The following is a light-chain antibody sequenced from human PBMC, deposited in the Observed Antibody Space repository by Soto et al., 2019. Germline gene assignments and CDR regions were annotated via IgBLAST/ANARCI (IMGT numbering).Light chain of an antibody. J-gene: IGKJ1*01. Sequence: IQMTHAPSTLCASVGDRVTITCRASQGIRNDLGWYQQKPGKAPKLLIYDASSLQSGVQSRFSGSGSGTDLPLTIRSLQPEDFATYYCKQYKSYWTFGQGTKVDIK. CDR1: QGIRND. CDR3: KQYKSYWT. V-gene: IGKV1-6*01. CDR2: DAS.